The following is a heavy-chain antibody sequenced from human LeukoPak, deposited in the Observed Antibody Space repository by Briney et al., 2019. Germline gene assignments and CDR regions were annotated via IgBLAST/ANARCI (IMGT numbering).Heavy chain of an antibody. D-gene: IGHD6-19*01. V-gene: IGHV4-59*01. CDR3: ARGGWSLDF. CDR2: IYYSGST. J-gene: IGHJ4*01. Sequence: PSETLSLTCTVSGGSISNFYWSWIRQPPGKGLEWIGYIYYSGSTNYNPSLKSRVTISVATSKNQFSLKLTSVTAADAAVYYCARGGWSLDFWGHGTLVTVSS. CDR1: GGSISNFY.